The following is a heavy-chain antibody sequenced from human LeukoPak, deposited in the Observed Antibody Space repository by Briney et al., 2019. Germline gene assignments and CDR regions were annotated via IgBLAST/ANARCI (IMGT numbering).Heavy chain of an antibody. CDR1: GDSISSPFYY. CDR2: IYYTGST. D-gene: IGHD3-16*01. V-gene: IGHV4-39*07. J-gene: IGHJ6*03. CDR3: ARETSQKGAHYMDV. Sequence: SETLSLTCTVSGDSISSPFYYWAWIRQPPGKGLQWIGTIYYTGSTYSNPSLKSRVTISDETSNNQFFLRLASVTAADTALYYCARETSQKGAHYMDVWGKGTTVTISS.